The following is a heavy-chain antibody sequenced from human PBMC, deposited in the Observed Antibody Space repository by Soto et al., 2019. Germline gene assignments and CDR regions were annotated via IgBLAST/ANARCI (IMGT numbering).Heavy chain of an antibody. V-gene: IGHV3-30*18. Sequence: PGGSLRLSCAASGFTFSSYGMHWVRQAPGKGLEWVAVISYDGSNKYYADSVKGRFTISRGNSKNTLYLQMNSLRAEDTAVYYCAKDFAGYYDFWSGDGRYYYYGMDVWGQGTTVTVSS. J-gene: IGHJ6*02. D-gene: IGHD3-3*01. CDR1: GFTFSSYG. CDR2: ISYDGSNK. CDR3: AKDFAGYYDFWSGDGRYYYYGMDV.